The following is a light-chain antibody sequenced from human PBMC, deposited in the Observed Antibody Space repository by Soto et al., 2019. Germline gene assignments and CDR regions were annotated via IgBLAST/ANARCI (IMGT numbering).Light chain of an antibody. Sequence: IQMTHSPATLSASVGDRVTIAFRASQSVNRWLAWYQKKPGKAPKLLIYDASNLQSGVPSRFSGSGSGTEFTLSISSLQPDDFATYYCQEYNSGWRFGQGTKVDIK. CDR1: QSVNRW. J-gene: IGKJ1*01. V-gene: IGKV1-5*01. CDR2: DAS. CDR3: QEYNSGWR.